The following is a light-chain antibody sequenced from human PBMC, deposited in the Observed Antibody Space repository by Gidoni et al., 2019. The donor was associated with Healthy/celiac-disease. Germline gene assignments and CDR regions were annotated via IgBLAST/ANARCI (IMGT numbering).Light chain of an antibody. CDR1: QSISSY. Sequence: DIQMTQSPSSLSASVGDRVIITCRASQSISSYLNWYQQKPGKATKLLIYAASSLQSGVPSRFSGSGSGTDFTLTISSLQPEDFATYYCQQSYSTAWTFGQGTKVEIK. J-gene: IGKJ1*01. V-gene: IGKV1-39*01. CDR2: AAS. CDR3: QQSYSTAWT.